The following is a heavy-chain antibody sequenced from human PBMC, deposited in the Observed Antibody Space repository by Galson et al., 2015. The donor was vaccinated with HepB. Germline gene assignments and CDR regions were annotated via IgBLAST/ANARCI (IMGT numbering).Heavy chain of an antibody. CDR2: ITGSGGST. V-gene: IGHV3-23*01. CDR1: GFRFSNYA. CDR3: AKDPIFGASGWFYFDY. Sequence: SLRLSCAASGFRFSNYAMSWVRQAPGKGLEWVSGITGSGGSTYYAASVKGRFTISRDITKNTLYLQMRGLRADDTAVYYCAKDPIFGASGWFYFDYWGQGTVVTVSS. J-gene: IGHJ4*02. D-gene: IGHD3-3*01.